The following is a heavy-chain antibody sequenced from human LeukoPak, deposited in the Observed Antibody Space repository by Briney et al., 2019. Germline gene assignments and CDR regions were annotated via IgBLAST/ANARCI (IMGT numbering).Heavy chain of an antibody. J-gene: IGHJ6*03. CDR2: MNPNSGNT. V-gene: IGHV1-8*01. Sequence: ASVKVSCKASGYTFTSYDINWVRQATGQGLEWMGWMNPNSGNTGYAQKFQGRVTMTRNTSISTAYMELSSLRSEDTAVYYCARGCLRDFWSGYFSPNYYYYYMDVWGKGTTVTVSS. D-gene: IGHD3-3*01. CDR3: ARGCLRDFWSGYFSPNYYYYYMDV. CDR1: GYTFTSYD.